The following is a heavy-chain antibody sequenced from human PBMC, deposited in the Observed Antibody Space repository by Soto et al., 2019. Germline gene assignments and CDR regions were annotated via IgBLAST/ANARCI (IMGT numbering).Heavy chain of an antibody. D-gene: IGHD3-3*01. V-gene: IGHV1-69*04. CDR2: IIPILGIA. J-gene: IGHJ4*02. Sequence: ASVKVSCKASGGTFSSYAISWVRQAPGQGLEWMGRIIPILGIAKYAQKFQGRVTITADKYTSTAYMELSSLRSEDTAVYYCAREERGFGFWSGYFDYWGQGTLVTVSS. CDR3: AREERGFGFWSGYFDY. CDR1: GGTFSSYA.